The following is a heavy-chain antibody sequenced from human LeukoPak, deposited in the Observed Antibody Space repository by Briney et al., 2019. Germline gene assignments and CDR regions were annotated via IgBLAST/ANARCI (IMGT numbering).Heavy chain of an antibody. D-gene: IGHD4-17*01. V-gene: IGHV3-30*18. CDR2: ISDDGRSK. CDR1: GFSFISYG. Sequence: GGSLRLSCGASGFSFISYGMHWVRQAPGKGPEWVGVISDDGRSKDYADSVKGRFTISRDNSKDTLYLQMNSLRAEDTAVYYCAKRPSDYGDYVSYFDHWGQGTLVTVSS. CDR3: AKRPSDYGDYVSYFDH. J-gene: IGHJ4*02.